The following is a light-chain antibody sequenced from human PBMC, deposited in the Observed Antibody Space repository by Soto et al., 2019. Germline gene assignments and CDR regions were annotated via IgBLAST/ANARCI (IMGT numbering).Light chain of an antibody. V-gene: IGKV3-11*01. CDR2: DAY. J-gene: IGKJ5*01. CDR3: QQRHMWPIT. CDR1: QSFRGL. Sequence: VMRQSPATLSVSPGEGATLSCRASQSFRGLLAWYQQKPGQAPRLLIYDAYNRATGIPPRFSGSGSGTDFTLTISSLEPEDSAVYYCQQRHMWPITFGQGTRLEIK.